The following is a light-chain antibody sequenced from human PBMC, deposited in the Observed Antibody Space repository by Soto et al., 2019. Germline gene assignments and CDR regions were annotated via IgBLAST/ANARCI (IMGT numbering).Light chain of an antibody. CDR2: AAS. J-gene: IGKJ3*01. V-gene: IGKV1-39*01. CDR1: QSMSSY. Sequence: DIQMTQSPSSLSASVGDRVTITCRASQSMSSYLNWYQQKPGKAPKLLIYAASSLQSGVPSRFSGSGSGTDVTLAISSLQPEDFATYYCQQSYSTPGTFGPGTKVDIK. CDR3: QQSYSTPGT.